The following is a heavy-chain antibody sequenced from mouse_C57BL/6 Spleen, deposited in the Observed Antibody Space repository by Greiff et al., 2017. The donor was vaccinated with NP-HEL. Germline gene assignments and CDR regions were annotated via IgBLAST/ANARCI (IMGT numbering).Heavy chain of an antibody. V-gene: IGHV2-2*01. D-gene: IGHD2-4*01. CDR1: GFSLTSYG. CDR3: ARNYDDYDGGFAY. Sequence: VKLMESGPGLVQPSQSLSITCTVSGFSLTSYGVHWVRQSPGKGLEWLGVIWSGGSTDYNAAFISRLSISKDNSKSQVFFKMNSLQADDTAIYYCARNYDDYDGGFAYWGQGTLVTVSA. J-gene: IGHJ3*01. CDR2: IWSGGST.